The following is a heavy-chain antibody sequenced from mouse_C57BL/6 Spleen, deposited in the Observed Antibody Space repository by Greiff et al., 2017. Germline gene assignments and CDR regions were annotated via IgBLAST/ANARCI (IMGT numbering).Heavy chain of an antibody. CDR3: ARSYVSYYSMDY. J-gene: IGHJ4*01. Sequence: QVQLQQPGAELVMPGASVKLSCKASGYTFTSYWMHWVKQRPGQGLEWIGEIDPSDSYTNYNQKFKGKSTLTVDKSSSTAYMQLSSLTSDYSAVYYCARSYVSYYSMDYWGQGTSVTVSS. V-gene: IGHV1-69*01. CDR2: IDPSDSYT. D-gene: IGHD1-1*01. CDR1: GYTFTSYW.